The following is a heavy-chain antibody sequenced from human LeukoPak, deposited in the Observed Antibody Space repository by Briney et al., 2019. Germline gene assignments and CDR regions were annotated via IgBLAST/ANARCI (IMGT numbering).Heavy chain of an antibody. V-gene: IGHV4-34*01. CDR1: GGSFSGYY. CDR2: INHSGST. CDR3: ARVSDTAMVNDY. D-gene: IGHD5-18*01. J-gene: IGHJ4*02. Sequence: PSETLSLTCAVYGGSFSGYYWSWIRQPPGKGLEWIGEINHSGSTNYNPSLKSRVTISVDTSKNQFSLKLSSVTAADTAVYYCARVSDTAMVNDYRGQGTLVTVSS.